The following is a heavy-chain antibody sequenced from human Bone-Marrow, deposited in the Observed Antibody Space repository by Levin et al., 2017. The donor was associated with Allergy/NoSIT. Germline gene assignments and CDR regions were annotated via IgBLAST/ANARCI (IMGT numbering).Heavy chain of an antibody. CDR3: ARYCTSAKCYAGNYYYYGMDV. D-gene: IGHD2-2*01. J-gene: IGHJ6*02. CDR2: IDPTDSYT. CDR1: GFTFSNYW. V-gene: IGHV5-10-1*01. Sequence: PGGSLRLSCKGSGFTFSNYWINWVRQMPGKGLEWMGRIDPTDSYTNYSPSLQGHVIISVDKSTGTAYLQWSSLKASDTAMYYCARYCTSAKCYAGNYYYYGMDVWGQGTTVTVSS.